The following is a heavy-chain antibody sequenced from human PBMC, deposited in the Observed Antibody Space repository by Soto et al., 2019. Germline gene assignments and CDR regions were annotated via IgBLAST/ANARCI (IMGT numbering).Heavy chain of an antibody. V-gene: IGHV1-18*01. Sequence: ASVKVSCKASGYTFTSYAMHWVRQAPGQRLEWMGWISAYNGNTNYAQKLQGRVTMTTDTSTSTAYMELRSLRSDDTAVYYCARRRDYSNLGSDYWGQGTLVTVSS. CDR2: ISAYNGNT. CDR1: GYTFTSYA. CDR3: ARRRDYSNLGSDY. D-gene: IGHD4-4*01. J-gene: IGHJ4*02.